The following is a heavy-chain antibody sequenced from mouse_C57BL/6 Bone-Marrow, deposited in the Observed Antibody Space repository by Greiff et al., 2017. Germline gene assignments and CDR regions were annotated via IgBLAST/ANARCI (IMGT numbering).Heavy chain of an antibody. CDR3: ARPYYKDSHYYAMDY. CDR2: IDPATGNT. V-gene: IGHV14-3*01. J-gene: IGHJ4*01. CDR1: GFNIKNTY. Sequence: VQLQQSVAELVRPGASVKLSCTASGFNIKNTYMHWVKQRPEQGLEWIGRIDPATGNTTYAPKFQGKATITADTSSNTAYLQLSSLTSEDTAIYYCARPYYKDSHYYAMDYWGQGTSVTVSS. D-gene: IGHD2-12*01.